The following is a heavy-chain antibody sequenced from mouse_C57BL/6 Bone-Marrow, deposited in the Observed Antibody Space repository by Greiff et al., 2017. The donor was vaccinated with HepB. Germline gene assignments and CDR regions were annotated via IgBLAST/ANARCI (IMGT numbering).Heavy chain of an antibody. V-gene: IGHV1-82*01. D-gene: IGHD1-1*01. CDR2: IYPGDGDT. CDR1: GYAFSSSW. J-gene: IGHJ3*01. Sequence: QVQLKESGPELVKPGASVKISCKASGYAFSSSWMNWVKQRPGKGLEWIGRIYPGDGDTNYNGKFKGKATLTADKSSSTAYMQLSSLTSEDSAVYFCASPPLYYGSSYGFAYWGQGTLVTVSA. CDR3: ASPPLYYGSSYGFAY.